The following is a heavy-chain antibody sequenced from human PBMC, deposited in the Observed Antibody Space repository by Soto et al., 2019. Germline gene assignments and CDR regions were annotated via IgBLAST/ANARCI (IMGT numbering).Heavy chain of an antibody. V-gene: IGHV1-46*01. D-gene: IGHD2-2*01. CDR2: INPSGGSA. J-gene: IGHJ4*02. Sequence: QVQLVQSGAEVTRPGASVKVSCKASGYSFISHYIHWVRQAPGQGLECMGFINPSGGSATLAQKFQVRVTMTRDTSTSTVYMELTILRSEDAAVYYCARDYLSSKLSLSYFDFWGQGTLVTVSS. CDR1: GYSFISHY. CDR3: ARDYLSSKLSLSYFDF.